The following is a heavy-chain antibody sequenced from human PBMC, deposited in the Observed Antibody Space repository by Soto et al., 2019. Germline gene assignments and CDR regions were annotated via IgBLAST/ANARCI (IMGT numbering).Heavy chain of an antibody. CDR1: GGSISSSRSY. CDR3: ARRGLVGATTFDY. D-gene: IGHD1-26*01. CDR2: IYYSGST. J-gene: IGHJ4*02. Sequence: NPSETLSLTCTVSGGSISSSRSYWGWIRQPPGKGLECIGSIYYSGSTYYSPSLKSRVTISVDTSKNQFSLKLSSVTAADTAVYYCARRGLVGATTFDYWGQGTLVTVSS. V-gene: IGHV4-39*01.